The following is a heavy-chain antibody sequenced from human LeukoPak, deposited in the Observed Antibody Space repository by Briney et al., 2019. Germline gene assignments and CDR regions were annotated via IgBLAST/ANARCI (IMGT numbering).Heavy chain of an antibody. CDR3: ARDDGFSCYSY. CDR2: INNDGSSA. D-gene: IGHD3/OR15-3a*01. Sequence: GGSLRLSCAASGFTFNNYWIHWVRQVPGKGLVWVSRINNDGSSASYVDSVKGRFTISRDNAKNTLFLQMNSLRAEDTAVYYCARDDGFSCYSYWGQGTLVTVSS. V-gene: IGHV3-74*01. CDR1: GFTFNNYW. J-gene: IGHJ4*02.